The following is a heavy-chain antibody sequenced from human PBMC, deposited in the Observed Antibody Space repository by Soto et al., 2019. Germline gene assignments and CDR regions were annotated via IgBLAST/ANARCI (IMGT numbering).Heavy chain of an antibody. J-gene: IGHJ4*02. V-gene: IGHV3-30*02. D-gene: IGHD6-13*01. Sequence: DSVKGRFTISRDNSKNTLYLQMNSLRAEDTAVYYCAKVGIAAAGIGFDYWGQGTLVTVSS. CDR3: AKVGIAAAGIGFDY.